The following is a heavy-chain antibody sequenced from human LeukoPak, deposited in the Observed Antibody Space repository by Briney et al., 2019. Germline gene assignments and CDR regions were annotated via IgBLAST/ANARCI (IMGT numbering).Heavy chain of an antibody. J-gene: IGHJ3*02. CDR1: GGSISSYY. D-gene: IGHD3-22*01. V-gene: IGHV4-4*07. CDR2: IYTSGST. CDR3: ARGYPQIVVVMADAFDI. Sequence: KSSETLSLTCTVSGGSISSYYWSWIRQPAGKGLEWIGRIYTSGSTNYNPSLKSRVTISVDKSKNQFSLKLSSVTAADTAVYYCARGYPQIVVVMADAFDIWGQGTMVTVSS.